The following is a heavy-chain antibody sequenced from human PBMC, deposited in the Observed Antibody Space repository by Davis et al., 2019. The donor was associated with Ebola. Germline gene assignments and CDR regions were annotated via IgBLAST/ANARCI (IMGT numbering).Heavy chain of an antibody. J-gene: IGHJ4*02. CDR2: VYYSGST. Sequence: MPSETLSLTCTVSSGSIDSTSHYWGSVRQPPGRGLEWIGNVYYSGSTYYNPSLKSRVTISLDTSKNQFSLKLSSVTAADTAVYYCIGGSSSFDYWGQGTLVTVSS. V-gene: IGHV4-39*01. D-gene: IGHD6-6*01. CDR3: IGGSSSFDY. CDR1: SGSIDSTSHY.